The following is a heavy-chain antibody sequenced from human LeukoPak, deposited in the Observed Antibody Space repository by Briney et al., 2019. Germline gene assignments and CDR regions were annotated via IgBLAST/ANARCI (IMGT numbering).Heavy chain of an antibody. CDR3: ARDNPSYGDAFDI. Sequence: LSLTCTVSGGSISSSSYYWGWIRQPPGKGLEWVSYISSSGSTIYYADSVKGRFTISRDNAKNSLYLQMNSLRAEDTAVYYCARDNPSYGDAFDIWGQGTMVTVSS. D-gene: IGHD2-21*01. V-gene: IGHV3-11*04. J-gene: IGHJ3*02. CDR1: GGSISSSSYY. CDR2: ISSSGSTI.